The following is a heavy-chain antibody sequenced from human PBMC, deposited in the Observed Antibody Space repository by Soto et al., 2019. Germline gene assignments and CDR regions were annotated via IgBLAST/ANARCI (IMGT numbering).Heavy chain of an antibody. J-gene: IGHJ4*02. Sequence: PGGSLRLSCTASGFIFSDAWLVWVRQAPGKGLEWVGRILSGGTTDYSAPVKGRFTISRDNAKNSLYLQMNSLRAEDTAVYYCTTGIPLRFLEWLSPIDYWGQGTLVTVSS. CDR1: GFIFSDAW. CDR3: TTGIPLRFLEWLSPIDY. D-gene: IGHD3-3*01. V-gene: IGHV3-15*01. CDR2: ILSGGTT.